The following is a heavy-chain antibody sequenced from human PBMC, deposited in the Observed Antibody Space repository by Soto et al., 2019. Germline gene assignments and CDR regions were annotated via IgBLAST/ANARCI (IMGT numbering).Heavy chain of an antibody. CDR3: ARDPGGGYCSSTSCYRDYGMDV. Sequence: QVQLVQSGAEVKKPGSSVKVSCKASGGTFSSYAISWVRQAPGQGLEWMGGIIPIFGTANYAQKFQGRVTITADESTSTAYTELSSLRSEDTAVYYCARDPGGGYCSSTSCYRDYGMDVWGQGTTVTVSS. V-gene: IGHV1-69*01. D-gene: IGHD2-2*02. CDR2: IIPIFGTA. J-gene: IGHJ6*02. CDR1: GGTFSSYA.